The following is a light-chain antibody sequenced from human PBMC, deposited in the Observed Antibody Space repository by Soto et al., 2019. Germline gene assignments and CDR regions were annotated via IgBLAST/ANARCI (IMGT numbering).Light chain of an antibody. J-gene: IGKJ1*01. CDR1: QGISSY. CDR2: GAS. V-gene: IGKV1-9*01. CDR3: QQLNNFPRT. Sequence: DIPLTQSPSFLSASVGDRVTITCRASQGISSYLAWYQQRPGKAPKLLMYGASTLRSGVPSRFSGSASGTTFTLTINNLQPEDFATYYCQQLNNFPRTFGQGTKVE.